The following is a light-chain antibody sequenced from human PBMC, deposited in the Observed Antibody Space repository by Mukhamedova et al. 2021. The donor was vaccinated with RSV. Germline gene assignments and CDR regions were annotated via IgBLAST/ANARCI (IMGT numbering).Light chain of an antibody. CDR2: DVS. Sequence: SDVDGYNYVSWYQQHPGKAPKLMIYDVSNRPSGVSNRFSGSKSGNTASLTISGLQAEDEADYYCSSYTSSSTWVFGGGTKLTVL. CDR3: SSYTSSSTWV. J-gene: IGLJ3*02. V-gene: IGLV2-14*04. CDR1: SDVDGYNY.